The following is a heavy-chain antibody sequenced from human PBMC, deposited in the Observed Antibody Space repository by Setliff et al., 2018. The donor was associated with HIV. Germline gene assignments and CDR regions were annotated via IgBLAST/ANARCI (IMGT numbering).Heavy chain of an antibody. J-gene: IGHJ2*01. Sequence: SETLSLTCTVSGGSISSGSYYWSWIRQPAGKGLEWIGHIYTSGSTNYNTSLKSRVTISVDTSKNQFSLKLSSVTAADTAVYYCARGLRSGWYGYWYFDLWGRGTLVTVS. CDR3: ARGLRSGWYGYWYFDL. D-gene: IGHD6-19*01. CDR2: IYTSGST. V-gene: IGHV4-61*09. CDR1: GGSISSGSYY.